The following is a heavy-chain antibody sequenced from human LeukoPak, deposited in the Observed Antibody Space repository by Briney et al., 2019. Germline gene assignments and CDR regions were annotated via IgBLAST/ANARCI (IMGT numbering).Heavy chain of an antibody. CDR1: GGTFSSYA. V-gene: IGHV1-69*13. CDR3: ARVLSPAAAWYYFDY. D-gene: IGHD2-2*01. J-gene: IGHJ4*02. Sequence: ASVKVSCKASGGTFSSYAISRVRQAPGQGLEWMGGIIPIFGTANYAQKFQGRVTITADESTSTAYMELSSLRSEDTAVYYCARVLSPAAAWYYFDYWGQGTLVTVSS. CDR2: IIPIFGTA.